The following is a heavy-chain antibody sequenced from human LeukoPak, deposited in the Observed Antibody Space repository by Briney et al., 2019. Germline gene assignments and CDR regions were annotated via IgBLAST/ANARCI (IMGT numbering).Heavy chain of an antibody. CDR3: ARDSSYYYDSSGYYTLDY. V-gene: IGHV1-69*13. CDR1: GGTFSSYA. CDR2: IIPIFGTA. Sequence: ASVKVSCKASGGTFSSYAISWVRQAPGQGLEWMGGIIPIFGTANYALKFQGRVTITADESTSTAYMELSSLRSEDTAVYYCARDSSYYYDSSGYYTLDYWGQGTLVTVSS. J-gene: IGHJ4*02. D-gene: IGHD3-22*01.